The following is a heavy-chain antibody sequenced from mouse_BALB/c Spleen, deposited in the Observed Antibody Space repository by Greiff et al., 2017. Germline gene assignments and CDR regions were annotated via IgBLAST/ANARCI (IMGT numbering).Heavy chain of an antibody. J-gene: IGHJ3*01. CDR3: ARSGGARGFAY. CDR1: GFTINDYY. D-gene: IGHD3-1*01. Sequence: VQLKQSGAELVRPGAFVKLSCKASGFTINDYYMHWVKQRPEQGLEWIGWIDPENSTNIYDPKFQGQASITADTSSNTAYLQLSSLTSEDTAVYYCARSGGARGFAYWGQGTLVTVSA. V-gene: IGHV14-1*02. CDR2: IDPENSTN.